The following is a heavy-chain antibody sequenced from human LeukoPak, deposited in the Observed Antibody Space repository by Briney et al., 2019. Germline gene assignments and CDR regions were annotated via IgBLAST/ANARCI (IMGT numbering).Heavy chain of an antibody. D-gene: IGHD3-16*01. CDR3: ARDPKGGYYYGMDV. V-gene: IGHV4-31*03. CDR1: GGSISSGGYY. CDR2: IYYSGST. J-gene: IGHJ6*02. Sequence: SETLSLTCTVSGGSISSGGYYWSWIRQHPGKGLEWIGYIYYSGSTYYNPSLKRRATISVDTSKNQFSLKLSSVTAADTAVYYCARDPKGGYYYGMDVWGQGTTVTVSS.